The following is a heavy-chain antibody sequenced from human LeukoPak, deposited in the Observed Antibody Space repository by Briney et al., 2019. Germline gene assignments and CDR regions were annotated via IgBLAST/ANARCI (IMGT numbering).Heavy chain of an antibody. D-gene: IGHD4-17*01. V-gene: IGHV4-39*01. CDR1: GGSTSSGSYY. CDR2: IYYGGST. Sequence: SETLSLTCTVSGGSTSSGSYYWAWIRQPPGKGLEWIGTIYYGGSTYYTPSLKTRVTISRDTSKNQFSLRLSSVAAADTAVYYCARRTPTTSVTPGDLWGRGTLVTVSS. J-gene: IGHJ2*01. CDR3: ARRTPTTSVTPGDL.